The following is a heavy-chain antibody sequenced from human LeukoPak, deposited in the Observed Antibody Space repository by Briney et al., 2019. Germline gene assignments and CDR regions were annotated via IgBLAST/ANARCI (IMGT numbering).Heavy chain of an antibody. CDR3: AKEDYGDSTGGRFQH. D-gene: IGHD4-17*01. CDR2: ISGSGGST. J-gene: IGHJ1*01. CDR1: GFTFSSYA. V-gene: IGHV3-23*01. Sequence: GGSLRLSCAASGFTFSSYAMSWVRQTPVKGLEWVSVISGSGGSTYYADSVKGRFTISRVNSKNTLYLQMNSLRAEDTAVYYCAKEDYGDSTGGRFQHWGQGTLVTVSS.